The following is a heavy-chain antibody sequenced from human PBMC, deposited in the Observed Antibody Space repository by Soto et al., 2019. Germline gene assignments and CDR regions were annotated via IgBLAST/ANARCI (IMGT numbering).Heavy chain of an antibody. CDR2: ISAYNGNT. J-gene: IGHJ6*02. D-gene: IGHD3-10*01. V-gene: IGHV1-18*01. CDR3: ARAPGSGSSGGGWYSYGMDG. CDR1: GYTFTSYG. Sequence: QVQLVQSGAEVKKPGASMKVSCKASGYTFTSYGISWVRQAPGQGLEWMGWISAYNGNTNYAQKLQGRVTMTTDTSTRTAYMELRSLRSDDTAGYYCARAPGSGSSGGGWYSYGMDGWGQGTTVTVSS.